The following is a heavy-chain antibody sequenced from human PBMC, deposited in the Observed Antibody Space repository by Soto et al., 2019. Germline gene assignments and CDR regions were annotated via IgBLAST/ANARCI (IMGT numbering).Heavy chain of an antibody. CDR3: ARRVQQHIVATGNYYYVMDV. J-gene: IGHJ6*02. D-gene: IGHD5-12*01. V-gene: IGHV5-51*03. CDR2: IYPGDSDT. CDR1: GYSFTSYW. Sequence: EVQLVQSGAEVKKPGESLKISCKGSGYSFTSYWIGWVRQMPGKGLEWMGIIYPGDSDTRYSPSFQGQVTISADKSISTAYLQWSSLKASDTSMYYCARRVQQHIVATGNYYYVMDVWGQGTTVTVSS.